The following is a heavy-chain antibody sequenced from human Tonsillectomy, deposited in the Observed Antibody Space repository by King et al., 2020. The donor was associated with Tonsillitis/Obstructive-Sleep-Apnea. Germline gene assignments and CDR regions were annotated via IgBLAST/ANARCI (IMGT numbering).Heavy chain of an antibody. J-gene: IGHJ6*03. D-gene: IGHD6-25*01. CDR2: IDWDDDK. CDR1: GFSLTTSGMC. CDR3: ALISPDAAAVGNYYYMDV. V-gene: IGHV2-70*11. Sequence: VTLKESGPALVKPTQTLTLTCTFSGFSLTTSGMCVNWIRQPPGKALEWLARIDWDDDKYYSTSLKTRLTISMDTSKNQVVLTMTNMDPVDTGTYYCALISPDAAAVGNYYYMDVWGKGTTVTVSS.